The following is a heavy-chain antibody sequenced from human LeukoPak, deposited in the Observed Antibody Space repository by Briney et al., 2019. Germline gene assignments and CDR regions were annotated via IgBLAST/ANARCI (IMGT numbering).Heavy chain of an antibody. CDR2: ISSSSSYI. V-gene: IGHV3-21*01. D-gene: IGHD3-10*01. CDR1: GFSFTNYW. Sequence: GGSLRLSCAASGFSFTNYWMSWVRQAPGKGLEWVSSISSSSSYIYYADSVKGRFTISRDNAKNSLYLQMNSLRAEDTAVYYCARDIHTMVRGVMDYWGQGTLVTVSS. CDR3: ARDIHTMVRGVMDY. J-gene: IGHJ4*02.